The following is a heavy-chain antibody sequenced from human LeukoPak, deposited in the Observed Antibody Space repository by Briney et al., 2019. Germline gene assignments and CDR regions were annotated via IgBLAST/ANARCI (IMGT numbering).Heavy chain of an antibody. D-gene: IGHD1-26*01. CDR2: IRYYGSNK. CDR1: GFTFSSYG. Sequence: GGSLRLSCAASGFTFSSYGMHWVRQAPGKGLEWVAFIRYYGSNKYYADSVKGRFTISRDNSKNTLYLQMNSLRAEDTAVYYCAKDVWWELPSAFDIWGPRTMVTVSS. CDR3: AKDVWWELPSAFDI. V-gene: IGHV3-30*02. J-gene: IGHJ3*02.